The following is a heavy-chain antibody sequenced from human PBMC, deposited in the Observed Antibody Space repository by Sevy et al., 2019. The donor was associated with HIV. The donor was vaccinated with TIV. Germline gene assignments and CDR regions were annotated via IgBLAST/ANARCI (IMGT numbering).Heavy chain of an antibody. Sequence: GESLKISCAASGFIFSTYTMTWVRQAPGKGLEWVSGISGSGGSTYYADSLKGRFTMFRDNSKNTVYLQMNSLRAEDTAVYYCAKGDRTFYGLDVWGQGTTVTVSS. D-gene: IGHD2-15*01. CDR2: ISGSGGST. J-gene: IGHJ6*02. V-gene: IGHV3-23*01. CDR3: AKGDRTFYGLDV. CDR1: GFIFSTYT.